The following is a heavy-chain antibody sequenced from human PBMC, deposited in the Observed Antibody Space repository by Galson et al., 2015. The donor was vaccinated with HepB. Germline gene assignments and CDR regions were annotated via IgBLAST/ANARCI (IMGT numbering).Heavy chain of an antibody. J-gene: IGHJ2*01. CDR1: GDSVSSNSVE. CDR3: ARGGWLGNWYFDL. Sequence: CAISGDSVSSNSVEWNWIRQSPSRGLEWLGKTCFRSKWYSEYAVSVKSRITINADTSKNQFSLHLNSVTPEDTAVYYCARGGWLGNWYFDLWGRATLVTVSS. V-gene: IGHV6-1*01. CDR2: TCFRSKWYS. D-gene: IGHD6-19*01.